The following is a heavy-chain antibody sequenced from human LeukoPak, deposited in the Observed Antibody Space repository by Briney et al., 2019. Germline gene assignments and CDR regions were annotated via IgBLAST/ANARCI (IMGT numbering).Heavy chain of an antibody. CDR2: INRDGRST. V-gene: IGHV3-74*01. CDR3: ARGNSYGMDV. CDR1: GFTFSSYR. J-gene: IGHJ6*02. Sequence: GGSLRLPCAASGFTFSSYRMHWVRQAPGKGLVWVSSINRDGRSTSYADSVKGRFTISRDNAENTAHLQMNSLRAEDTAVYYCARGNSYGMDVWGQGTTVTVSS.